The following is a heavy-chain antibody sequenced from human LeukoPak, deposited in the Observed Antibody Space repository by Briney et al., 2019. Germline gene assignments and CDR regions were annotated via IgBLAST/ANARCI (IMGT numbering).Heavy chain of an antibody. CDR2: ISYDGSNK. D-gene: IGHD3-3*01. J-gene: IGHJ4*02. CDR3: AKGNGFWSGYYRRPENFDY. Sequence: GGSLRLSCAASGFTFSSYGMRWVRQAPGKGLEWVAVISYDGSNKYYADSVKGRFTISRDNSKNTLYLQMNSLRAEDTAVYYCAKGNGFWSGYYRRPENFDYWGQGTLVTVSS. V-gene: IGHV3-30*18. CDR1: GFTFSSYG.